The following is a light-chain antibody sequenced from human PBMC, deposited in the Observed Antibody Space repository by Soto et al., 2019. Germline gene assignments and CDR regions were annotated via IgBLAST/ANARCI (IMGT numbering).Light chain of an antibody. CDR1: QSISSW. J-gene: IGKJ1*01. CDR2: DAS. V-gene: IGKV1-5*01. Sequence: DIQMTQSPSTLSASVGDRVTITCRASQSISSWLAWYQQKPGKAPKLLIYDASSLESGVPSRFSGSGSGTEFTLTISSLQPDDFANYYCQQYNSYSTFGQGTKVDI. CDR3: QQYNSYST.